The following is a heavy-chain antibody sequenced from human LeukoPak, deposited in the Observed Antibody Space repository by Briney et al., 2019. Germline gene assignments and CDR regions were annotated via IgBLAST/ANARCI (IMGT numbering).Heavy chain of an antibody. Sequence: TSETLSLTCSVSTLSISDYYWSCIRQPPGKGLEWIGEINHSGSTNYNPSLKSRVTISVDTSKNQFSLKLSSVTAADTAVYYCARGFGIVLMVYAHNPYYMDVWGKGTTVTVSS. D-gene: IGHD2-8*01. J-gene: IGHJ6*03. CDR2: INHSGST. CDR1: TLSISDYY. V-gene: IGHV4-34*01. CDR3: ARGFGIVLMVYAHNPYYMDV.